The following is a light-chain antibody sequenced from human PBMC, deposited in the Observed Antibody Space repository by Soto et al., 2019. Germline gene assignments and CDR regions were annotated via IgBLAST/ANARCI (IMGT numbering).Light chain of an antibody. V-gene: IGKV1-39*01. CDR1: QSISNF. J-gene: IGKJ1*01. Sequence: DIQMTQSPSSLSASVGDRVTITCRASQSISNFLNWYQQKPGKAPKLLIYAASSFQSGVPSRFSGSGSGTEFTLTITSLQPEDFATYYCQQSFITPWTFGQGTKVDIK. CDR3: QQSFITPWT. CDR2: AAS.